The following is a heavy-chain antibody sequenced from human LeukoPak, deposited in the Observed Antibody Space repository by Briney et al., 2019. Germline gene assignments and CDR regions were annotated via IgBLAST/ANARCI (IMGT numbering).Heavy chain of an antibody. D-gene: IGHD5-12*01. CDR2: IRYDGSNK. CDR3: AKDGTYWSGYDLKAFEGRPNYMDV. Sequence: GGTLRLSCAASGFTFSNYGMHWVRQAPGKGPEWVAFIRYDGSNKNYADSVKGRFTISRDNSKNTLYLQMNSLRAEDTAVYYCAKDGTYWSGYDLKAFEGRPNYMDVWGKGTTVTISS. J-gene: IGHJ6*03. CDR1: GFTFSNYG. V-gene: IGHV3-30*02.